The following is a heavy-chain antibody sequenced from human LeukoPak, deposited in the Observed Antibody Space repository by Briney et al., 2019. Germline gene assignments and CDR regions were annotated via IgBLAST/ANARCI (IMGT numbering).Heavy chain of an antibody. CDR1: GFTVSSNS. D-gene: IGHD2-15*01. J-gene: IGHJ4*02. V-gene: IGHV3-20*04. CDR2: INWNGGST. Sequence: GGSLRLSCTVSGFTVSSNSMSWVRQGPGKGLEWVSGINWNGGSTGYADSVKGRFTISRDNAKNSLYLQMNSLTAEDTALYYCARDWGVATPYFDYWGQGTLVTVSS. CDR3: ARDWGVATPYFDY.